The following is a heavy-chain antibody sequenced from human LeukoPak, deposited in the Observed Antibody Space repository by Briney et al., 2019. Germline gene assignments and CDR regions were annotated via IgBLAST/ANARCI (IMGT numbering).Heavy chain of an antibody. CDR2: MYYTGTI. CDR1: GDSITSSSYY. J-gene: IGHJ5*02. CDR3: ARIDGGSYRGWFDP. D-gene: IGHD1-26*01. Sequence: SETLSLTCTVSGDSITSSSYYWGWIRQPPGKGLEWIGTMYYTGTIYYNPSLKSRVTISVDTSKNQFSLSLSPVTAADTAVYYCARIDGGSYRGWFDPWGQGTLVTVSS. V-gene: IGHV4-39*07.